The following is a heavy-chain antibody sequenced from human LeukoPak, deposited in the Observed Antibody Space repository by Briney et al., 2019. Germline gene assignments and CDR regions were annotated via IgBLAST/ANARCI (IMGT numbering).Heavy chain of an antibody. CDR1: GGTFSSYA. CDR3: ARDNDSRDPPHFDY. J-gene: IGHJ4*02. D-gene: IGHD3-16*01. CDR2: IIPIFGTA. V-gene: IGHV1-69*05. Sequence: AASVKVSCKASGGTFSSYAISWVRQAPGQGLEWMGGIIPIFGTANYAQKFQGRVTMTRDMSTSTVYMELSSLKSEDTAAYYCARDNDSRDPPHFDYWGQGTLVTVSS.